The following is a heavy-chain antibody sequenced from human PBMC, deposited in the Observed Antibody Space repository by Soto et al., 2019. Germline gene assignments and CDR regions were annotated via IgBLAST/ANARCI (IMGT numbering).Heavy chain of an antibody. Sequence: QVHLVQSGAEVKKPGASVKVSCKASGYTFTSYRITWVRQAPGQGLEWMGWIGAHNGNTDYAQKLQGRVIVTRDTSTSTAYMELRSLRSDDTAVYYCARGRYGDYWGQGALVIVSS. CDR3: ARGRYGDY. D-gene: IGHD1-1*01. CDR1: GYTFTSYR. CDR2: IGAHNGNT. J-gene: IGHJ4*02. V-gene: IGHV1-18*01.